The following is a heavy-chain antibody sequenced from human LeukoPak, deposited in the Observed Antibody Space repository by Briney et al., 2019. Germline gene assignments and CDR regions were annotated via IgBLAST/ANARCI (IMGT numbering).Heavy chain of an antibody. Sequence: GGSLRFSFAASDLTLVGFGLSWVGRVLGRGLKWVSSTSSSSAYTFYAESGKGRFTISRDNAKNSLFLQMNSLRAEDTAMYYCAKGTKPVMTIPDYWGQGILVTVSS. CDR3: AKGTKPVMTIPDY. J-gene: IGHJ4*02. CDR2: TSSSSAYT. V-gene: IGHV3-21*04. D-gene: IGHD1/OR15-1a*01. CDR1: DLTLVGFG.